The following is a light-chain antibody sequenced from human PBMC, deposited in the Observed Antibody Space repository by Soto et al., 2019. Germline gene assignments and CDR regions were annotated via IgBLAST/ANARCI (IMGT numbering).Light chain of an antibody. J-gene: IGKJ1*01. CDR3: QQYQDYTT. V-gene: IGKV1-5*03. CDR2: KAS. Sequence: DIQMTQSPSTLSASIGDRVTITCRASQNINSWLTWYQQKPGKAPKLLIYKASSLQSGVPSRFSGNGSGTEFTLTISSLQPDDFATYYCQQYQDYTTFGQGTKVEIK. CDR1: QNINSW.